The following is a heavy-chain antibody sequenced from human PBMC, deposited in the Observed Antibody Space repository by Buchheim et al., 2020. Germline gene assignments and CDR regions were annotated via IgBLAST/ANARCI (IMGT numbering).Heavy chain of an antibody. J-gene: IGHJ4*02. CDR1: GFTFSSYA. V-gene: IGHV3-23*01. D-gene: IGHD2-2*01. CDR3: AKDGRSSSSRSTFDS. Sequence: EVQLLESGGGLVQPGGSLRLSCAASGFTFSSYAMNWVRQAPGKGLEWVSFISGGGGSTYYADPVKGRFTLSRDNSKNMIFLQMNSLGVEDTAVYYCAKDGRSSSSRSTFDSCGEGAL. CDR2: ISGGGGST.